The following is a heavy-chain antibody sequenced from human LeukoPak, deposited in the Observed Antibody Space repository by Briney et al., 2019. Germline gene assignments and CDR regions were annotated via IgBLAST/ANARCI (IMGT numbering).Heavy chain of an antibody. Sequence: GGSLRLSCAASGFTFSSYGMHWVRQAPGKGLEGGAIIWYDGSNKYYADSVKCRFTISTHNSKNTLYLQMNSLRDAETGVYYCARDNYSGHGGYFDYCGEGTLVTAPS. V-gene: IGHV3-33*01. D-gene: IGHD5-12*01. CDR2: IWYDGSNK. CDR3: ARDNYSGHGGYFDY. J-gene: IGHJ4*02. CDR1: GFTFSSYG.